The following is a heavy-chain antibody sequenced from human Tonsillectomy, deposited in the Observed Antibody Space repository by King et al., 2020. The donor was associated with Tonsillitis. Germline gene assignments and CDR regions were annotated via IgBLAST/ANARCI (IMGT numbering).Heavy chain of an antibody. CDR2: IYSSGST. J-gene: IGHJ6*03. CDR3: ARSQSSGDIVVVPGYYYMDV. D-gene: IGHD2-2*01. Sequence: VPLQESGPGLVKPSETLSLTCTVSGGSIISNYWSWIRQPPGRGLEWIGYIYSSGSTNYNPSLKSRVTISVDTSKNQFSLRLSSVTAADTAVYYCARSQSSGDIVVVPGYYYMDVWGKGTTVTVSS. V-gene: IGHV4-59*01. CDR1: GGSIISNY.